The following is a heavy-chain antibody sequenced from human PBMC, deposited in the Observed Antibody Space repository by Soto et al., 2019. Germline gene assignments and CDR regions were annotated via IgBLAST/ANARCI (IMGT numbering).Heavy chain of an antibody. V-gene: IGHV3-48*01. CDR1: GFTFSSYS. Sequence: GGSLRLSCAASGFTFSSYSMNWVRQAPGKGLEWVSYISSSSSTIYYADSVKGRFTISRDNAKNSLYLQINSLRAEDTAVYYCASSPGYYYGMDVWGQGTTVTV. CDR2: ISSSSSTI. CDR3: ASSPGYYYGMDV. J-gene: IGHJ6*02.